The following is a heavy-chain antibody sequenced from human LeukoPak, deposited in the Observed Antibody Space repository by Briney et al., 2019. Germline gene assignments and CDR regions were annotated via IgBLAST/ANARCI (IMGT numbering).Heavy chain of an antibody. J-gene: IGHJ4*02. CDR1: GYTFTSYD. D-gene: IGHD2-2*02. CDR2: MNPNSGNT. Sequence: ASVKVSCKASGYTFTSYDINWVRQATGQGLEWMGWMNPNSGNTGYAQKFQGRVTMTRNTSISTAYMELSSLRSEDTAVYYCARHPYCSSTSCHMDDYWGQGTLVTVSS. CDR3: ARHPYCSSTSCHMDDY. V-gene: IGHV1-8*01.